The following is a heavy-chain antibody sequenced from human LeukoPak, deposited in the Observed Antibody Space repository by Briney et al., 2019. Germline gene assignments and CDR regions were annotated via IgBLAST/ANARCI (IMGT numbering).Heavy chain of an antibody. CDR1: GGSISSSSYY. CDR3: ARLGIAAAAYYFDY. D-gene: IGHD6-13*01. J-gene: IGHJ4*02. Sequence: SETLSLTCTVSGGSISSSSYYWCWIRQPPGKGLEWIGSIYYSGSTYYNPSLKSRVTISVDTSKNQFSLKPSSVTAADTAVYYCARLGIAAAAYYFDYWGQGTLVTVSS. CDR2: IYYSGST. V-gene: IGHV4-39*01.